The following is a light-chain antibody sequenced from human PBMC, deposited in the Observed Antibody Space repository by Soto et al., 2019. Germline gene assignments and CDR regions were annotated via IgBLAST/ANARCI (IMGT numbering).Light chain of an antibody. CDR2: AAS. CDR1: QSIISY. CDR3: QQSYSTPFT. J-gene: IGKJ4*01. V-gene: IGKV1-39*01. Sequence: DIQMTQSPSSLSASVGDRVTITCRASQSIISYLNWYQQKPGKAPKLLIYAASSLQSGGPSRFSGSGYGTDFTLTISSLQPEDFATYYCQQSYSTPFTFGGGTKVEIK.